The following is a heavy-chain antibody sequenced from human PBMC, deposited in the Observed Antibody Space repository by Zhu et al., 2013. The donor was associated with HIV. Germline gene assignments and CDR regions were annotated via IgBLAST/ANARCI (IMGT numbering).Heavy chain of an antibody. CDR2: IYHSGST. D-gene: IGHD1-1*01. CDR1: GYSISSGYY. J-gene: IGHJ5*02. CDR3: ARAGKGYRWFDP. Sequence: QVQLQESGPGLVKPSETLSLTCTVSGYSISSGYYWGWIRQPPGKGLEWFGSIYHSGSTYYNPSLKSRVTISVDTSKNQFSLKLSSVTAADTAVYYCARAGKGYRWFDPWGQGTLVTVSS. V-gene: IGHV4-38-2*02.